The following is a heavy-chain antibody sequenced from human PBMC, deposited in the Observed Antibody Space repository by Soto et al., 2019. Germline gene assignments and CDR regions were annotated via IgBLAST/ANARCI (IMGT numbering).Heavy chain of an antibody. D-gene: IGHD3-22*01. J-gene: IGHJ6*02. CDR3: AEIESYYYGMDV. CDR2: IYYSGST. Sequence: KPSETLSLTCTVSGGSISSSSYYWGWIRQPPGKGLEWIGSIYYSGSTYYNPSLKSRVTISVDTSKNQFSLTLSSVTAADTAVYYCAEIESYYYGMDVWGQGTTVTVSS. CDR1: GGSISSSSYY. V-gene: IGHV4-39*01.